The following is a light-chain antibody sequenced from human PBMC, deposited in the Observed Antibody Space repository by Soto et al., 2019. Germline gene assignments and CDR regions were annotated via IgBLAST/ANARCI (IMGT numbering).Light chain of an antibody. J-gene: IGKJ1*01. V-gene: IGKV3-15*01. CDR3: QQSNTWPPWT. CDR2: ATS. CDR1: HSVSSN. Sequence: EIVMTQSPDTLSVAPGDRATLSCRASHSVSSNLAWYQQKPGQAPRLLIYATSTRATGIPARFSGSGSGTEFNLTISSLQSEDFAVYYCQQSNTWPPWTFGQGTKLEIK.